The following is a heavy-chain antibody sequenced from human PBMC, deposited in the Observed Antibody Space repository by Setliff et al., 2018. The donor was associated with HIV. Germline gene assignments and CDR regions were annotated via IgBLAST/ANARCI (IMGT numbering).Heavy chain of an antibody. CDR1: GFNFNSYA. Sequence: GGSLRLSCAASGFNFNSYAMGWVRQAPGKGLEWVSTVGAVGAPTHYAESVKGRFTISKDNSKDTLYLQMSGLRDEDTALYYCAKVFDYGIDGPGGGHGLDVWGQGTTVTVSS. J-gene: IGHJ6*02. D-gene: IGHD4-17*01. CDR3: AKVFDYGIDGPGGGHGLDV. CDR2: VGAVGAPT. V-gene: IGHV3-23*01.